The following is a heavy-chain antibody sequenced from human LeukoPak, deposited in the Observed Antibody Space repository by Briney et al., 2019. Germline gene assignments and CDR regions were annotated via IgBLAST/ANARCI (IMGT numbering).Heavy chain of an antibody. Sequence: ASVKVSCKASGYTFTSYDINWVRQATGQGLEWMGWMNPNSGNTGYAQKFQGRVTMTRNTSISTAYMELSSLRSEDTAVYYCARGNVLRYFDWYPQRYAFDIWGQGTMVTVSS. CDR1: GYTFTSYD. CDR3: ARGNVLRYFDWYPQRYAFDI. D-gene: IGHD3-9*01. V-gene: IGHV1-8*01. J-gene: IGHJ3*02. CDR2: MNPNSGNT.